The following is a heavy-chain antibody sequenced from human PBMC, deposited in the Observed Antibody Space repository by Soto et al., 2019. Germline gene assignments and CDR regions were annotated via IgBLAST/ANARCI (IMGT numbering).Heavy chain of an antibody. Sequence: QVQLVQSGAEVKKPGASVKVSCKASGYTFTGYYMHWVRQAPGQGLEWMGWINPNSGGTNYAQKFQGRVTMTRDTSISTAYMELSRLRSDDTAVYYCAREAGIQLCLHYYYYGMDVWGQGTTVTVSS. CDR3: AREAGIQLCLHYYYYGMDV. D-gene: IGHD5-18*01. V-gene: IGHV1-2*02. J-gene: IGHJ6*02. CDR1: GYTFTGYY. CDR2: INPNSGGT.